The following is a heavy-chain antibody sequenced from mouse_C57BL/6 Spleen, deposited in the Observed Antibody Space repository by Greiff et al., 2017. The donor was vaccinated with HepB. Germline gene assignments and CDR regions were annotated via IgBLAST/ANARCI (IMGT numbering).Heavy chain of an antibody. Sequence: QVQLQQPGAELVMPGASVKLSCKASGYTFTSYWMHWVKQRPGQGLEWIGEIDPSDSYTNYNQKFKGKSTLTVDKSSSTAYMQLSSLTSEDSAVYYCARGGDYDVAYYAMDYWGQGTSVTVSS. V-gene: IGHV1-69*01. D-gene: IGHD2-4*01. CDR3: ARGGDYDVAYYAMDY. CDR2: IDPSDSYT. CDR1: GYTFTSYW. J-gene: IGHJ4*01.